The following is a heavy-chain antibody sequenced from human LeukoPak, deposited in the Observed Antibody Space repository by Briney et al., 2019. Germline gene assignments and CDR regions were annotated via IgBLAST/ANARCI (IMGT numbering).Heavy chain of an antibody. CDR2: ISYDGRNK. D-gene: IGHD6-19*01. CDR1: GFTFSSYT. CDR3: TNLPDGFSSGSVAFVM. J-gene: IGHJ3*02. Sequence: GGSLRLSCAASGFTFSSYTMIWVRQAPGKGLEWVAVISYDGRNKYYADFVGGGFTISGDNSKYTLYLKKNTVSAGDAGVYYWTNLPDGFSSGSVAFVMWGQRTMVTVSS. V-gene: IGHV3-30*04.